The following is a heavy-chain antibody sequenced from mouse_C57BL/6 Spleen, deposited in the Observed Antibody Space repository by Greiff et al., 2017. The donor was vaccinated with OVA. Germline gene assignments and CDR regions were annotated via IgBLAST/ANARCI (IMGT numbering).Heavy chain of an antibody. Sequence: VQGVESGAELAKPGASVKLSCKASGYTFTSYSMHWVKQRPGQGLEWIGYINPSSGYTKYNQKFKDKATLTADKSSRTAYMQLSSLTYEDSAVYYCARNYFDYWGQGTTLTVSS. CDR1: GYTFTSYS. J-gene: IGHJ2*01. CDR2: INPSSGYT. V-gene: IGHV1-7*01. CDR3: ARNYFDY.